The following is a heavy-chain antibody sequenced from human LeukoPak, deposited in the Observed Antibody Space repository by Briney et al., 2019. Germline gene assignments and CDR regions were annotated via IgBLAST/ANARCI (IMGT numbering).Heavy chain of an antibody. CDR1: GFTFSYYW. V-gene: IGHV3-15*01. CDR3: TTESLGMIDY. CDR2: IKSKTDGGTT. J-gene: IGHJ4*02. Sequence: PGGSLRLSCAGSGFTFSYYWMSWVRQAPGKGLEWVGRIKSKTDGGTTDYAAPVKGRFTISRDDSKNTLYLQMNSLKTEDTAVYYCTTESLGMIDYWGQGTLVTVSS. D-gene: IGHD7-27*01.